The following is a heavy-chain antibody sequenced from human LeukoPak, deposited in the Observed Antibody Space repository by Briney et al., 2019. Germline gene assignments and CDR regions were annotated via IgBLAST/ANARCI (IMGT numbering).Heavy chain of an antibody. CDR3: ARWGVHGTTTYCFDY. CDR1: GYSFTNYG. D-gene: IGHD2/OR15-2a*01. J-gene: IGHJ4*02. Sequence: ASVRVSCKTSGYSFTNYGLSWVRQAPGQGPEWMGWISGENGNTNYAQKFQARFTITTDTSTGTAYMELRSLRSDDTAVYYCARWGVHGTTTYCFDYWGQGSQVTVSS. V-gene: IGHV1-18*04. CDR2: ISGENGNT.